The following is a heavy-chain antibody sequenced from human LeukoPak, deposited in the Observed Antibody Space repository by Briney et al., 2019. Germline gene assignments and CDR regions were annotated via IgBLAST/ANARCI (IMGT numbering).Heavy chain of an antibody. CDR3: ARDFSGWYYFDY. D-gene: IGHD6-19*01. CDR2: IYHSGST. J-gene: IGHJ4*02. V-gene: IGHV4-38-2*02. CDR1: GYSISSGYY. Sequence: SETLSLTCIVSGYSISSGYYWGWIRQPPGRGLEWIGSIYHSGSTYYNPSLKSRVTISVDTSKNQFSLKLSSVTAADTAVYYCARDFSGWYYFDYWGQGTLVTVSS.